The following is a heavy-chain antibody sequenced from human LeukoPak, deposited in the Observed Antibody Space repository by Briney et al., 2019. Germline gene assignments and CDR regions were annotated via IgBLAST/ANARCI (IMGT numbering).Heavy chain of an antibody. CDR1: GGSISSGGYS. Sequence: SETLSLTCAVSGGSISSGGYSWSWIRQPPGKGLEWIGYIYHSGSTYYNPSLKSRVTISVDRSKNQFSLKLSSVTAADTAVYYCAGCDILTGYYTDYWGQGTLVTVSS. CDR3: AGCDILTGYYTDY. V-gene: IGHV4-30-2*01. D-gene: IGHD3-9*01. J-gene: IGHJ4*02. CDR2: IYHSGST.